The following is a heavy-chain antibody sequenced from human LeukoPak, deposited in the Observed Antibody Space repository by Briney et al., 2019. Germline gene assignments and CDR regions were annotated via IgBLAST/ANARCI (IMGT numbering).Heavy chain of an antibody. D-gene: IGHD5-18*01. Sequence: ASVKVSCKASGGTFRSYAISWVRQAPGQGLEWMGRIIPILGIANYAQKFQGRVTIIADKSTSTAYMELSSLRSEDTAVYYCARVADTAMVSRAFDIWGRGTMVTVSS. CDR1: GGTFRSYA. CDR3: ARVADTAMVSRAFDI. CDR2: IIPILGIA. J-gene: IGHJ3*02. V-gene: IGHV1-69*04.